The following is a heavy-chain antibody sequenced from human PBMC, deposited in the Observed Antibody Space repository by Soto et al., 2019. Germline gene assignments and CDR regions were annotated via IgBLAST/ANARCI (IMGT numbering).Heavy chain of an antibody. V-gene: IGHV4-59*08. CDR3: ARRRYGWFDP. CDR1: GGSISSYY. J-gene: IGHJ5*02. CDR2: IYYSGST. D-gene: IGHD3-9*01. Sequence: QVQLQESGPGLVKPSETLSLTCTVSGGSISSYYWSWIRQPPGKGLEWIGYIYYSGSTNYNPSLKSRVTISVDTSKNRFSLKLSFVTAADTAVYYCARRRYGWFDPWGQGTLVTVSS.